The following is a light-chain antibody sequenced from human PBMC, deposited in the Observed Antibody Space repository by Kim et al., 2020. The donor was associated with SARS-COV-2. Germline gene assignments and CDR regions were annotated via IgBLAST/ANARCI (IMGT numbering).Light chain of an antibody. CDR2: DVS. V-gene: IGLV2-14*01. J-gene: IGLJ2*01. CDR1: SSDVGGYNY. CDR3: SSYASSSTDVV. Sequence: QSALTQPASVSGSPGQSITISCTGTSSDVGGYNYVSWYQQHPGKAPKLMIYDVSKRPSGVSNRFSGSKSGNTASLTISELQAEDEADYYCSSYASSSTDVVFGGGTQLTVL.